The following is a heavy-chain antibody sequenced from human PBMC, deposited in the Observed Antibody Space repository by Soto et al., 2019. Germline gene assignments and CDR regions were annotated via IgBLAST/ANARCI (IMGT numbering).Heavy chain of an antibody. CDR1: GFSLSTSGVG. Sequence: QITLKESGPTLLKPTQTLTLTCTFSGFSLSTSGVGVGGIRQPPGKALEWLALIYWDADKRYSPSLKSSLTITKDNAKIPVVRTMTNMDLVDTATYYCAHRMAAAGPNPYYYYGLDVWGQGTTVTVSS. J-gene: IGHJ6*02. D-gene: IGHD6-13*01. V-gene: IGHV2-5*02. CDR2: IYWDADK. CDR3: AHRMAAAGPNPYYYYGLDV.